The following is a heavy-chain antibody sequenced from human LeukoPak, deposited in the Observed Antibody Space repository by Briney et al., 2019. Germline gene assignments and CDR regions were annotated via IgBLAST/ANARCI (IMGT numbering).Heavy chain of an antibody. J-gene: IGHJ6*03. D-gene: IGHD6-19*01. V-gene: IGHV4-61*02. CDR1: GGSISSGSYY. CDR2: IYTSGST. CDR3: ARVGLDSSGWYSGEKYPEYYYYYYMDV. Sequence: SQTLSLTCTVSGGSISSGSYYWSWIRQPAGKGLEWIGRIYTSGSTNYNPSLKSRVTISVDTSKNQFSLKLSSVTAADMAVYYCARVGLDSSGWYSGEKYPEYYYYYYMDVWGKGTTVTISS.